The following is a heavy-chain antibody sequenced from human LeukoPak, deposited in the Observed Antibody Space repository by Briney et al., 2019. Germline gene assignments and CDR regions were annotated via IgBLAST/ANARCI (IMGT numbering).Heavy chain of an antibody. Sequence: SETLSLTCAVYGGSFSGYYWSWIRQPPGKGLEWIGEINHSGSTNYNPSLKSRVTISVDTSKNQFSLKLSSVTAADTAVYYCARGPPDYDSSGYSSYYFDHWGQGTLVTVSS. CDR2: INHSGST. V-gene: IGHV4-34*01. J-gene: IGHJ4*02. CDR3: ARGPPDYDSSGYSSYYFDH. CDR1: GGSFSGYY. D-gene: IGHD3-22*01.